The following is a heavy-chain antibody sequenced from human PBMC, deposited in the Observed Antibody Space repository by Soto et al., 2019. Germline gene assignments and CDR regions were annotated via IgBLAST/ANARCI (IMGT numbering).Heavy chain of an antibody. Sequence: GGSLRLSCTAAGFNFSGYARSWVRQEPGKGLEWVSAISGSGGSTYYADSVKGRFTISRDNSKNTLYLQMNSLRAEDTAVYYCAKDPSGGDKYFDYWGQGTLVTSPQ. D-gene: IGHD2-21*02. J-gene: IGHJ4*02. CDR3: AKDPSGGDKYFDY. CDR2: ISGSGGST. CDR1: GFNFSGYA. V-gene: IGHV3-23*01.